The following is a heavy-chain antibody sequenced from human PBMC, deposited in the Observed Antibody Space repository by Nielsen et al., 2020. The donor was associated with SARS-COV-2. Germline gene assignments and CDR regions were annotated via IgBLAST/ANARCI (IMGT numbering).Heavy chain of an antibody. J-gene: IGHJ5*02. CDR1: GFTVSSYY. CDR2: IYSGGTT. Sequence: GESLKISCAASGFTVSSYYINWVRQAPGKGLEWVSVIYSGGTTYYADSVKGRFTISRDNSKNTLYLQMNSLRAEDTAVYYCARGGIGYCNSGVCERWFDPWGQGTLVTVSS. CDR3: ARGGIGYCNSGVCERWFDP. V-gene: IGHV3-53*01. D-gene: IGHD2-8*01.